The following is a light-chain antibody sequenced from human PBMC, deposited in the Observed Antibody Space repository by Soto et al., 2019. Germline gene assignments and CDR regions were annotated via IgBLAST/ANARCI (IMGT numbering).Light chain of an antibody. CDR3: QQHNNWPLT. V-gene: IGKV3-15*01. J-gene: IGKJ4*01. Sequence: EVVMTQSPATLSVSPGERATLSCRASQSVSSNLAWYQQKVGQAPRLLFYRASTRATGIPARFSGSGSGTEFTLTISSLQSEDFAVYYCQQHNNWPLTFGGGTKVEIK. CDR2: RAS. CDR1: QSVSSN.